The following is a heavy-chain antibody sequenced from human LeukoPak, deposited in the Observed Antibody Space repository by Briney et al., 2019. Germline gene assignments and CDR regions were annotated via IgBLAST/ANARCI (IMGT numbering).Heavy chain of an antibody. V-gene: IGHV3-48*04. CDR3: ARVGRGYSYGYFDY. CDR2: ISSSSSTI. D-gene: IGHD5-18*01. CDR1: GFTFSSYS. J-gene: IGHJ4*02. Sequence: GGSLRLSCAASGFTFSSYSMNWVRQAPGKGLEWDSYISSSSSTIYYADSVKGRFTISRDNAKNSLYLQMNSLRAEDTAVYYCARVGRGYSYGYFDYWGQGTLVTVSS.